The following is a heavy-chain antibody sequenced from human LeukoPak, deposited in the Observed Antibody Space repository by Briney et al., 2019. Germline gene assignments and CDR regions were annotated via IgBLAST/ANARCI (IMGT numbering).Heavy chain of an antibody. Sequence: PSETLSLTCAVSGYSITGGYYWGWIRQPPGKGLEWIGSIYHSGSTYYNPSLKSRVTISVDTSKNQFSLKLSSVTAADTAVYYCARAEWELDDAFDIWGQGTMVTVSS. J-gene: IGHJ3*02. CDR1: GYSITGGYY. V-gene: IGHV4-38-2*01. CDR2: IYHSGST. CDR3: ARAEWELDDAFDI. D-gene: IGHD1-26*01.